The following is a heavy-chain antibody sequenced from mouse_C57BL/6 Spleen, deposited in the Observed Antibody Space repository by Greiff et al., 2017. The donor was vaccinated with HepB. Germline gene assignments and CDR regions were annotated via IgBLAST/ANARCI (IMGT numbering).Heavy chain of an antibody. V-gene: IGHV5-6*01. Sequence: EVQVVESGGDLVKPGGSLKLSCAASGFTFSSYGMSWVRQTPDKRLEWVATISSGGSYTYYPDSVKGRFTISRDNAKNTLYLQMSSLKSEDTAMYYCARQGVITTADWYFDVWGTGTTVTVSS. CDR3: ARQGVITTADWYFDV. CDR2: ISSGGSYT. D-gene: IGHD1-1*01. CDR1: GFTFSSYG. J-gene: IGHJ1*03.